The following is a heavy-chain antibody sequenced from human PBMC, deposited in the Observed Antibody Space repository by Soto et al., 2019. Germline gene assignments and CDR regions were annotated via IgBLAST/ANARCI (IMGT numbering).Heavy chain of an antibody. CDR1: GFTFDNYA. J-gene: IGHJ6*02. Sequence: GGSLRLSCAVSGFTFDNYAMNWVRQAPGKGLEWVSGITGSGENTYYADSVKGRFTISRDNSKNTLYVQLNSLRVEDTAIYYCAKVSLGATTITDFSYYGMDVWGQGTMVAVSS. D-gene: IGHD1-26*01. CDR3: AKVSLGATTITDFSYYGMDV. V-gene: IGHV3-23*01. CDR2: ITGSGENT.